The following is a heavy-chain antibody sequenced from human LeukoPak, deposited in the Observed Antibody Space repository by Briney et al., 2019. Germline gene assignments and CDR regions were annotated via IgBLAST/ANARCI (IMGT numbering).Heavy chain of an antibody. V-gene: IGHV3-30*04. J-gene: IGHJ4*02. CDR2: ISYDGSNK. CDR1: GFTFSSYA. D-gene: IGHD6-19*01. Sequence: GRSLRLSCAASGFTFSSYAMHWVRQAPGKGLEWVAVISYDGSNKYYADSVKGRFTISRDNSKNTLYLQMDSLRAEDTAVYYCARGESSGWFVYWGQGTLVTVSS. CDR3: ARGESSGWFVY.